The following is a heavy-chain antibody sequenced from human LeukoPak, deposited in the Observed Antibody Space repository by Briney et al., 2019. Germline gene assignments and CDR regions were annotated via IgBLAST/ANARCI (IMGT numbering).Heavy chain of an antibody. CDR1: GGSFSGYY. D-gene: IGHD1-1*01. CDR2: INHSGST. Sequence: SETLSLTCAVYGGSFSGYYWSWIRQPPGEGLEWIGEINHSGSTNYNPSLKSRVTKSVDTSKNQFSLQLSSVTAADTAVYYCARVRDWNDFLGYWGQGTLVTVSS. J-gene: IGHJ4*02. CDR3: ARVRDWNDFLGY. V-gene: IGHV4-34*01.